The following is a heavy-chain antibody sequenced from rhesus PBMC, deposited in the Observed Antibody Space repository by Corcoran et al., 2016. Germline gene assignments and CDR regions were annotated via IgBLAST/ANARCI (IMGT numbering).Heavy chain of an antibody. CDR1: GGSISSSY. CDR3: ATDGYSSYHDGLDA. Sequence: QLQLQESGPGLVKPSETLSLTCAVSGGSISSSYWSWIRQAPGKGLEWIGYIYGSGGDTNHTPSLKSRVTLSVDTSKNQLSLKLSCVTAADTAVYYCATDGYSSYHDGLDAWGQGVVVTVSS. CDR2: IYGSGGDT. D-gene: IGHD6-13*01. V-gene: IGHV4-169*01. J-gene: IGHJ6*01.